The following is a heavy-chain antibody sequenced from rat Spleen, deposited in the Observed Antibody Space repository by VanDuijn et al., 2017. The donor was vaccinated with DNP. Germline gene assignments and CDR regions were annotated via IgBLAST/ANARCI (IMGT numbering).Heavy chain of an antibody. CDR3: VRWNSGHFDY. J-gene: IGHJ2*01. CDR1: GFTFSAYY. Sequence: EVPLVESGGGLVQPGGSLKLSCAASGFTFSAYYMAWVRQAPAKGLEWVAYIGSPAYAPYYTDSVKGRFAISRDNAKSTLYLQMNSLRSEDMATYYCVRWNSGHFDYWGQGVMVTVSS. D-gene: IGHD4-3*01. V-gene: IGHV5-22*01. CDR2: IGSPAYAP.